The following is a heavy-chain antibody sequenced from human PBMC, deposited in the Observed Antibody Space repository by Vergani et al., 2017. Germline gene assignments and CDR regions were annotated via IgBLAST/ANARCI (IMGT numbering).Heavy chain of an antibody. V-gene: IGHV3-30*02. J-gene: IGHJ4*02. D-gene: IGHD3-3*01. CDR2: IRIDGSEQ. Sequence: QVHLVESGGGVVQPGGSLRLSCAASGFTFSDYGVHWVRQAPGKGLEWVAFIRIDGSEQYYADSVKGRFTVSRDNSKYTLYLQIHSLRPEDTALYYCARDEKSGYYASDLPYWGQGTLVTVSS. CDR1: GFTFSDYG. CDR3: ARDEKSGYYASDLPY.